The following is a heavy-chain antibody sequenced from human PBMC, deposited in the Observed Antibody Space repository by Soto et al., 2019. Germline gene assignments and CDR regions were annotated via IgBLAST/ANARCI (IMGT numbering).Heavy chain of an antibody. V-gene: IGHV3-30*04. D-gene: IGHD5-12*01. CDR3: AREGGFPQDLYYYGMDV. J-gene: IGHJ6*02. CDR1: GLVFSSYG. Sequence: QVHLVESGGGVVQPGASLRLSCEASGLVFSSYGMHWVRQGPGKGLEWVATISYDGKKRFYTQSVQARFTIYRDNSKNTVTLQMNSLRDEDTALYYCAREGGFPQDLYYYGMDVWGQGTTVTVSS. CDR2: ISYDGKKR.